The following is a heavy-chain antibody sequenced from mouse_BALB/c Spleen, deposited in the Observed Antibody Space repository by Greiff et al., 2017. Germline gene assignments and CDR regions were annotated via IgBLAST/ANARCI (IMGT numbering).Heavy chain of an antibody. V-gene: IGHV5-6-3*01. CDR1: GFTFSSYG. CDR2: ISNGGST. CDR3: ARDRYGDPFDY. J-gene: IGHJ2*01. Sequence: EVQGVESGGDLVKPGGSLKLSCAASGFTFSSYGMSWVRQTPDKRLEWVATISNGGSTYYPDSVKGRFTISRDNAKNTLYLQMSSLKSEDTAMYYCARDRYGDPFDYWGQGTTRTVSA. D-gene: IGHD2-14*01.